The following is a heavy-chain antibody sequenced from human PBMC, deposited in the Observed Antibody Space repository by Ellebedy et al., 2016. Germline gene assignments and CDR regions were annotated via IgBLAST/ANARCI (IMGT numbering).Heavy chain of an antibody. CDR3: AMDYYDSSGDRYFDY. J-gene: IGHJ4*02. D-gene: IGHD3-22*01. Sequence: ASVKVSXXASGYTFTSYGISWVRQAPGQGLEWMGWISAYNGNTNYAQKLQGRVTMTTDTSTSTAYMELRSLRSDDTAVYYCAMDYYDSSGDRYFDYWGQGTLVTVSS. CDR2: ISAYNGNT. CDR1: GYTFTSYG. V-gene: IGHV1-18*01.